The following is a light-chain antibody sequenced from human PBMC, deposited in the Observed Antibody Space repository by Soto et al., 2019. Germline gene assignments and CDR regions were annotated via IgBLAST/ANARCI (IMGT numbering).Light chain of an antibody. J-gene: IGLJ1*01. V-gene: IGLV1-51*01. Sequence: QSVLTQPPSVSAAPGQNITISCSGSDSNIGDNYVSWYQQFPTTAPKLLIYDTDKRPSGIPDRVSGSKSGTSATLAITGLQTGDEADYYCATWDSSLSAGVVGTGTKV. CDR3: ATWDSSLSAGV. CDR1: DSNIGDNY. CDR2: DTD.